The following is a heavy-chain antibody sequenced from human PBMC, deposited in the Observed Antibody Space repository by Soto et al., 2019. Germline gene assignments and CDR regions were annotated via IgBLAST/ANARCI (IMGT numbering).Heavy chain of an antibody. CDR3: ARDNWYYGISWFDA. J-gene: IGHJ5*02. CDR2: TDYWIKSYN. D-gene: IGHD1-7*01. CDR1: GDSLSRNSAA. Sequence: PSQTLSLTCALSGDSLSRNSAALNWIRQSPSIGLEWRRRTDYWIKSYNDYAVSVKSPIIIKPDRSKSQFSLELNWLPPEDPVVYYCARDNWYYGISWFDAWGEGTLVAVSS. V-gene: IGHV6-1*01.